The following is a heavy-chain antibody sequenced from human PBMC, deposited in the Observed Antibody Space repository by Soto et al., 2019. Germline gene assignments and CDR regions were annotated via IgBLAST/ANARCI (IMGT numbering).Heavy chain of an antibody. V-gene: IGHV1-18*04. CDR3: ARVRIPLYYYYGMDV. Sequence: ASVKVSCKASGYTFTSYGISWVRQAPVQGLEWMGWISAYNGSTNYAQKLQGRVTMTTDTSTSTAYMELRSLRSDDTAVYYCARVRIPLYYYYGMDVWGQGTTVTVSS. J-gene: IGHJ6*02. CDR1: GYTFTSYG. CDR2: ISAYNGST. D-gene: IGHD2-15*01.